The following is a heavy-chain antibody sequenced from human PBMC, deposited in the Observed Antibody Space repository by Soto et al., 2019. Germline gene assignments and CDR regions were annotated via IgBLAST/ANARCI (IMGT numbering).Heavy chain of an antibody. CDR1: GGSIRSYY. Sequence: QVQLQASGPGLVKPSETLSLTCTVSGGSIRSYYWSWIRQSAGKGLEWIGRVYTSGSTNGSTNYNPSLKSRVTMSVDTSRNQFSLKLSSVTAADTAVYYCARGWDYGHCFDYWGQGTLVTVSS. CDR3: ARGWDYGHCFDY. CDR2: VYTSGSTNGST. D-gene: IGHD4-17*01. J-gene: IGHJ4*02. V-gene: IGHV4-4*07.